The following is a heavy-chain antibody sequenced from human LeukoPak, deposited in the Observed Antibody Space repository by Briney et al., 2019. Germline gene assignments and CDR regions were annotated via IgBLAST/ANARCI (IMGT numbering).Heavy chain of an antibody. CDR1: GYTFTSYA. V-gene: IGHV1-3*01. J-gene: IGHJ6*02. Sequence: GASVKVSCKASGYTFTSYAMHWVRQAPGQRLEWMGWINAGNGNTKYSQKFQGRVTITRDTSASTAYMELSSLRSEDTAVYYCARVALHGAVAGRGSYYYGMDVWGQGTTVTVSS. CDR2: INAGNGNT. CDR3: ARVALHGAVAGRGSYYYGMDV. D-gene: IGHD6-19*01.